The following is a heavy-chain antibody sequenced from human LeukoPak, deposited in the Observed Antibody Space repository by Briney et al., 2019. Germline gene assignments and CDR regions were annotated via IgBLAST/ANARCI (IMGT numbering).Heavy chain of an antibody. V-gene: IGHV3-7*01. CDR2: IKQDGSEK. CDR1: GFRFSGYW. D-gene: IGHD3-10*01. CDR3: ARPGGAVDY. Sequence: GGSLRLSCAASGFRFSGYWMTWVRQAPGKGLEWVANIKQDGSEKYYVDSVKGRFTISRDNAKNSLYLQMNSLRAEDTAVYYCARPGGAVDYWGQGTLVTVSS. J-gene: IGHJ4*02.